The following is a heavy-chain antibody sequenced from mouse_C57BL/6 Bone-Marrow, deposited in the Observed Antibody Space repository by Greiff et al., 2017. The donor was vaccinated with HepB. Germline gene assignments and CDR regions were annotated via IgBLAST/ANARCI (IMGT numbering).Heavy chain of an antibody. CDR2: IYPEDGDT. CDR3: ARNGYNRNYIDY. CDR1: GFNIKDYY. D-gene: IGHD2-2*01. J-gene: IGHJ2*01. V-gene: IGHV14-2*01. Sequence: EVQLHRSGAELVKPGASVKLSCTASGFNIKDYYMHWVKQRTEQGLEWIGRIYPEDGDTKYAQKFQGKATITADTSSNTAYLQLSSLTSEDTAVYYGARNGYNRNYIDYWGQGTTLTVSS.